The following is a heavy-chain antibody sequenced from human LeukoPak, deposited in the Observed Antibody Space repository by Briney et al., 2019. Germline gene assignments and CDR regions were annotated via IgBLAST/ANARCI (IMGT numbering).Heavy chain of an antibody. J-gene: IGHJ3*02. CDR3: ARDPIWSGYPIGLDDAFVI. V-gene: IGHV4-4*07. D-gene: IGHD3-3*01. CDR1: GGSISSYY. CDR2: IYTSGST. Sequence: SETLSLTCTVSGGSISSYYWSWIRQPAGKGLEWIGRIYTSGSTNYNPFLKSRVTMSVDTSKNQFSLKLSSVTAADTAVYYCARDPIWSGYPIGLDDAFVIWGQGTMVTVSS.